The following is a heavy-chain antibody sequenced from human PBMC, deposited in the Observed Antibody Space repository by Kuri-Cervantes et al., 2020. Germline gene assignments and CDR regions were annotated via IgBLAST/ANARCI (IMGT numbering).Heavy chain of an antibody. V-gene: IGHV3-21*01. CDR1: GFTFSSYS. CDR2: ISSSSSYI. J-gene: IGHJ5*02. CDR3: ARIAAVNWFDP. Sequence: GESLKISCAASGFTFSSYSMNWVRQAPGKGLEWVSSISSSSSYIYYADSVKGRFTISRDNAKNSLYLQMNSLRAEDTAVYYCARIAAVNWFDPWGQGTLVTVSS. D-gene: IGHD6-13*01.